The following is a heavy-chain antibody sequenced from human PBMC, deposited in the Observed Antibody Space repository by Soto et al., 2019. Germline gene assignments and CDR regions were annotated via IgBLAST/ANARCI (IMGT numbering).Heavy chain of an antibody. CDR2: IYYSGST. Sequence: PSETLSLTCTVSGGSISSYYWSWIRQPPGKGLEWIGYIYYSGSTNYNPSLKSRVTISVDTSKNQFSLKLSSVTAADTAVYYCTVIVGATGPLFDYWGQGTLVTVSS. CDR3: TVIVGATGPLFDY. CDR1: GGSISSYY. J-gene: IGHJ4*02. V-gene: IGHV4-59*01. D-gene: IGHD1-26*01.